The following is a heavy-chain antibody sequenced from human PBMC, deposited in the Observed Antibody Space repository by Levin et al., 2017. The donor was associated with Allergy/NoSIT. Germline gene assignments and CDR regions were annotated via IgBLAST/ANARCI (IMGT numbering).Heavy chain of an antibody. CDR2: ISGSGGRT. CDR3: AKDHLGQVFGGNSDGWGC. J-gene: IGHJ4*02. Sequence: KGLEWLSSISGSGGRTYYADSVKGRLTMSRDNSKNTLYLQVNSLRVDDTAIYYCAKDHLGQVFGGNSDGWGCWGQGTLVTVSS. V-gene: IGHV3-23*01. D-gene: IGHD4-23*01.